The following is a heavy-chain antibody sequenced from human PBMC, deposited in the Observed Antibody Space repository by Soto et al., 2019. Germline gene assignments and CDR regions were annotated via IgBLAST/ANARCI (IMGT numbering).Heavy chain of an antibody. Sequence: VASVKVSCKASGYTFTSYAMHWVRQAPGQRLEWMGWINAGNGNTKYSQKYKGRVTITRDTSASTAYMELSSLRSEDTALYYFARSTFWSGYLEHFDYWGQGTLVTVSS. V-gene: IGHV1-3*01. CDR1: GYTFTSYA. D-gene: IGHD3-3*01. CDR3: ARSTFWSGYLEHFDY. J-gene: IGHJ4*02. CDR2: INAGNGNT.